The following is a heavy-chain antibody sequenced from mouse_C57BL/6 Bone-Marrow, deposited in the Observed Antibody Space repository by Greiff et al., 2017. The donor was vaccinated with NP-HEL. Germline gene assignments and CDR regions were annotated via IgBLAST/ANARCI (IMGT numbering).Heavy chain of an antibody. D-gene: IGHD4-1*01. J-gene: IGHJ1*03. CDR3: ARQGTGGFDV. V-gene: IGHV1-62-2*01. CDR2: FYPGSGSI. CDR1: GYTFTEYT. Sequence: QVQLQQSGAELVKPGASVKLSCKASGYTFTEYTIHWVKQRSGQGLEWIGWFYPGSGSIKYNEKFKSKATLTLDKSSSTAYMQLSSLTSEDSAVYYCARQGTGGFDVWGTGTTVTVSS.